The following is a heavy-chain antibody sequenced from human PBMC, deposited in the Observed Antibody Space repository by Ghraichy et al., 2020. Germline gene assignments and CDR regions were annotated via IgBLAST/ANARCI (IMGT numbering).Heavy chain of an antibody. CDR2: ISTYNGNT. J-gene: IGHJ6*02. CDR3: ARRVVVPAAIEPFGLDV. Sequence: ASVKVSCKASGYTFTRYGINWVRQAPGQGPEWMGWISTYNGNTDFALKFQGRVSMTTDASTSTAYMELRSLTSDDTAVYYCARRVVVPAAIEPFGLDVWGQGTTVSVSS. V-gene: IGHV1-18*01. D-gene: IGHD2-2*02. CDR1: GYTFTRYG.